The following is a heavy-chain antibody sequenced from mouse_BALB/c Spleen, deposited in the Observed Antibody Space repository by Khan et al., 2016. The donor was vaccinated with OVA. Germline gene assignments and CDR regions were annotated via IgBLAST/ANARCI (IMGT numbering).Heavy chain of an antibody. CDR1: GYTFTTYT. V-gene: IGHV1-4*01. J-gene: IGHJ3*01. D-gene: IGHD2-14*01. CDR3: AREGAYYRSDGWFAY. Sequence: VQLQQSGAELARPGASVKMSCKASGYTFTTYTIHWVKQRPGQGLEWIGYIIPSNDYTNYNQKFKDRATLTADKSPSTAYMQLSSLTSEDSAVYYCAREGAYYRSDGWFAYWGQGTLVTVSA. CDR2: IIPSNDYT.